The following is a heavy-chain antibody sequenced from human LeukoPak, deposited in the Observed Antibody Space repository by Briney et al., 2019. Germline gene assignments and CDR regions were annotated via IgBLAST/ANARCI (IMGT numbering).Heavy chain of an antibody. CDR3: AREGFYDILTGDQGDWFDP. Sequence: GGSLRLSCAASGFTFSDFYMSWIRQAPGKGLEWVSYISSGGGTIYYADSVKGRFSISRDNAKNSLYLQMNNLRAEDTAMYYCAREGFYDILTGDQGDWFDPWGQGTLVTVSS. J-gene: IGHJ5*02. CDR2: ISSGGGTI. D-gene: IGHD3-9*01. V-gene: IGHV3-11*04. CDR1: GFTFSDFY.